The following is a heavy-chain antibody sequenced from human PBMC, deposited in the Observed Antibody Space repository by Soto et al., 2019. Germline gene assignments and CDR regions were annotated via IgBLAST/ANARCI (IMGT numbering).Heavy chain of an antibody. CDR2: INSDGSST. V-gene: IGHV3-74*01. Sequence: GGSLRLSCAASGFTLSSYWMHWVRQAPGKGQVWVSRINSDGSSTSYADSVKGRFTISRDNAKNTLYLQMNSLRAVGTAVYYCARDLPDVLFFLEWLPGPLGYMDVWGKGTTVTVSS. D-gene: IGHD3-3*01. CDR1: GFTLSSYW. CDR3: ARDLPDVLFFLEWLPGPLGYMDV. J-gene: IGHJ6*03.